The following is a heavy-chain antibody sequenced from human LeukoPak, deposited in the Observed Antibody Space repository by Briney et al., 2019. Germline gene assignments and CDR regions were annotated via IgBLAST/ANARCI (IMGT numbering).Heavy chain of an antibody. CDR1: GYTFTSYA. CDR2: INAGNGNT. J-gene: IGHJ6*03. CDR3: ARDKPLMVRGVIYYYMDV. V-gene: IGHV1-3*03. Sequence: ASVKVSCKASGYTFTSYAMHWVRQAPGQRLEWMGWINAGNGNTKYSQEFQGRVTITRDTSASTAYMELSSLRSEDMAVYYCARDKPLMVRGVIYYYMDVWGKGTTVTVSS. D-gene: IGHD3-10*01.